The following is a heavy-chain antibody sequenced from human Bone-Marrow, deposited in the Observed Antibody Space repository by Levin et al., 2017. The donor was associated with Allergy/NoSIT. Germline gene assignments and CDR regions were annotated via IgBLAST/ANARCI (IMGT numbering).Heavy chain of an antibody. V-gene: IGHV4-59*01. CDR2: TSDTGTT. D-gene: IGHD3-22*01. CDR3: ARGMYDSRGYSNPFDL. Sequence: SQTLSLPCTVSGGSIRGYNWSWLRQTPDKRLEWIGYTSDTGTTYYNPSLKSRVIISVDTSKNQFFLKLNSVTSADTAVYYCARGMYDSRGYSNPFDLWGQGILVTVSS. J-gene: IGHJ5*02. CDR1: GGSIRGYN.